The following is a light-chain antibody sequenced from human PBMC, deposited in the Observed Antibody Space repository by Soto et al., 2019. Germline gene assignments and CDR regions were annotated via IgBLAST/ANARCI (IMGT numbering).Light chain of an antibody. CDR1: SSDVGGYNY. CDR3: SSYAGSNKV. J-gene: IGLJ2*01. Sequence: QSALTQPPSASGSPGQSVTISCTGTSSDVGGYNYVSWYQQHPGKAPKLMIYAVSQRPSGVPDRFSGSKSGNTASLTVSGLQAEDEADYYCSSYAGSNKVFGGGTQLTVL. CDR2: AVS. V-gene: IGLV2-8*01.